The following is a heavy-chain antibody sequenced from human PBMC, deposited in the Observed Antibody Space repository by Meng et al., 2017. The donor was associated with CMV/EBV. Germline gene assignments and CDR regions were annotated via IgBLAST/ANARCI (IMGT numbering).Heavy chain of an antibody. CDR1: GYTFTSYD. D-gene: IGHD2-8*01. Sequence: ASVKVSCKASGYTFTSYDINWVRQATGQGLEWMGWMNPNSGNTGYAQKFQGRVTMTRNTSISTAYMELSSLRSEDTAVYYCASNLMGFARGGGDWFDPWGQGTLVTVSS. V-gene: IGHV1-8*01. J-gene: IGHJ5*02. CDR3: ASNLMGFARGGGDWFDP. CDR2: MNPNSGNT.